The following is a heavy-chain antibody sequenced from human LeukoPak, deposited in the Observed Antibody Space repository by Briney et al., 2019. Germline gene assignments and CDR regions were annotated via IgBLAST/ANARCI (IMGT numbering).Heavy chain of an antibody. V-gene: IGHV1-46*01. Sequence: GASVKVSCKASGYTFTSYYMHWVRQAPGQGLEWMGTINPSGGSTSYAQKFQGRVTMTRDTSTSTVYMELSSLRSEDTAVYYCARVTRSGWYDYWGQGTLVTVSS. CDR3: ARVTRSGWYDY. CDR1: GYTFTSYY. J-gene: IGHJ4*02. D-gene: IGHD6-19*01. CDR2: INPSGGST.